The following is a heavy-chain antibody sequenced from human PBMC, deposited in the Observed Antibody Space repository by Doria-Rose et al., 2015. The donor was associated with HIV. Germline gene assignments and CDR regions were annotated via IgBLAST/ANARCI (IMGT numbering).Heavy chain of an antibody. J-gene: IGHJ4*02. CDR2: FNPIGGT. CDR3: VRGWGRWFNN. D-gene: IGHD3-16*01. V-gene: IGHV4-34*01. Sequence: PPGKGLEWIGEFNPIGGTNYNTSLKSRVTISVDTSKNQFSLKLTSVTAADTAVYYCVRGWGRWFNNWGQGTLVTVSS.